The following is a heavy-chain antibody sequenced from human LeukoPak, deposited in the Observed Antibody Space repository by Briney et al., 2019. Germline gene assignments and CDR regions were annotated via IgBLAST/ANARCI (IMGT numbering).Heavy chain of an antibody. V-gene: IGHV3-23*01. CDR2: ISRSTETT. CDR3: AKRAAVSGIVGPFDY. D-gene: IGHD6-19*01. J-gene: IGHJ4*02. Sequence: GGSLRLSCAVSGFSFSSFALSWVRQAPGKGLEWVSSISRSTETTLYADSVKGRFTISRDNSNNTGFLQMNNLRAEDTAVYYCAKRAAVSGIVGPFDYWGQGTLVTVSS. CDR1: GFSFSSFA.